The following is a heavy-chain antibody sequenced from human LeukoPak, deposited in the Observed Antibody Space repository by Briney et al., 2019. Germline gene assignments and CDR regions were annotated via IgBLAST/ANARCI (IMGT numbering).Heavy chain of an antibody. J-gene: IGHJ4*02. Sequence: GGSLRLSCAASGFTFSSYAMSWVRQAPGKGLEWVSSMTGSGGSTYYADSVKGRFTISRDNSKKTVYLQMNSLRAEDTAVYYCAKGDPPTYYDILTGQDYWGQGTLVTVSS. CDR2: MTGSGGST. V-gene: IGHV3-23*01. D-gene: IGHD3-9*01. CDR3: AKGDPPTYYDILTGQDY. CDR1: GFTFSSYA.